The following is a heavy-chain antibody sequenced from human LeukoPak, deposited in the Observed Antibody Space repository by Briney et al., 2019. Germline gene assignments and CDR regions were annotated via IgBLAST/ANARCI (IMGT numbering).Heavy chain of an antibody. CDR2: FDPEDGET. CDR3: ATALSYYDSSGYSFDY. CDR1: GYTLTELP. Sequence: ASVKVSCKVSGYTLTELPMHWVRQAPGKGLEWMGGFDPEDGETIYAQKFQGRVTMTEDTSTDTAYMELSSLRSEDTAVYYCATALSYYDSSGYSFDYWGQGTLVTVSS. V-gene: IGHV1-24*01. J-gene: IGHJ4*02. D-gene: IGHD3-22*01.